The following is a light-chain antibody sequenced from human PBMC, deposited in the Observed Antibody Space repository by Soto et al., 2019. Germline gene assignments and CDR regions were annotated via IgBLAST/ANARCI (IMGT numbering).Light chain of an antibody. CDR2: AVT. Sequence: QSVLTQPASVSGSPGQSITISCTGTSSDVGGYDYVSWYQQHPGKAPKLMIYAVTNRPSGVSNRFSGSKSGNTASLIISGLQAEDEADYYCNSFTSSHTWVFGGGTKLTVL. CDR3: NSFTSSHTWV. J-gene: IGLJ3*02. CDR1: SSDVGGYDY. V-gene: IGLV2-14*01.